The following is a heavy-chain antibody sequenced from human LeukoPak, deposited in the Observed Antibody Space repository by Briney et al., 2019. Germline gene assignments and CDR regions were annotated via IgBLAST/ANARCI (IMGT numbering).Heavy chain of an antibody. Sequence: SQTLSLTCVISGDXVSSNSVAWNWIRQSPSRSLEWLGKTYYRSKWYNDFAVSVQGRINVNPDTSKNQFPLQLDSVTPHDTALYYCARGAYSTFDIWGQGTMVTVSS. J-gene: IGHJ3*02. CDR1: GDXVSSNSVA. V-gene: IGHV6-1*01. CDR3: ARGAYSTFDI. CDR2: TYYRSKWYN. D-gene: IGHD4-11*01.